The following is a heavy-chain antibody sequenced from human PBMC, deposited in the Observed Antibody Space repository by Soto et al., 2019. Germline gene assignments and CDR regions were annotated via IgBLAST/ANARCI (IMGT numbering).Heavy chain of an antibody. CDR3: AREGYSYGPGGMDV. V-gene: IGHV2-70*04. D-gene: IGHD5-18*01. Sequence: SGPTLVNPTQTLTLTCTFSGFSLSTSGMRVSWIRQPPGKALEWLARIDWDDDKFYSTSLKTRLTISKDTSKNQVVLTMTNMDPVDTATYYCAREGYSYGPGGMDVWGQGTTVTVSS. CDR2: IDWDDDK. J-gene: IGHJ6*02. CDR1: GFSLSTSGMR.